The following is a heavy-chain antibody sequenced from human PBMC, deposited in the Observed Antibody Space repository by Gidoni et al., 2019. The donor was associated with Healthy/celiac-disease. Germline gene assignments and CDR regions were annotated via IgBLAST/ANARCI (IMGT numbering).Heavy chain of an antibody. CDR3: ARDLSSSSSDTGLIGY. D-gene: IGHD6-13*01. Sequence: EVQLVESGGGLVQPGGSLRLSCAASGFTFSSYWMSWVRQAPGKGLEWVANIKQDGSEKYYADSVKGRFTISRDNAKNSLYLQMNSLRAEDTAVYYCARDLSSSSSDTGLIGYWGQGTLVTVSS. J-gene: IGHJ4*02. CDR1: GFTFSSYW. V-gene: IGHV3-7*05. CDR2: IKQDGSEK.